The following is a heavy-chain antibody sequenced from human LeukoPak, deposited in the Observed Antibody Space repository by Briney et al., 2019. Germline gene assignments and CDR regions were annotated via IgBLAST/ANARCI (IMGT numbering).Heavy chain of an antibody. D-gene: IGHD5-24*01. V-gene: IGHV3-7*03. CDR1: GFTFDDYA. J-gene: IGHJ1*01. CDR2: IPDDGSET. CDR3: ARGWATIPD. Sequence: GGSLRLSCTVSGFTFDDYAMHWVRQAPGKGLEWVANIPDDGSETNYVDSVKGRFIISRDNAKNSLSLQMNSLREEDTALYYCARGWATIPDWGQGTLVTVSS.